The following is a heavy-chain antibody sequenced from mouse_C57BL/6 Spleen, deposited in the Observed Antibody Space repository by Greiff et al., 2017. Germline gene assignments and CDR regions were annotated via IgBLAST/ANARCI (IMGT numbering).Heavy chain of an antibody. D-gene: IGHD1-1*01. Sequence: VQLQQPGAELVRPGSSVQLSCKASGYTFTSYWMDWVKQRPGQGLEWIGNIYPSDSESHYNQKFKDKATLTVYKSASTAYMPLSSLTSEDSAVYYSARRDYYGSSYGGYFDYWGQGTTLTVSS. J-gene: IGHJ2*01. CDR3: ARRDYYGSSYGGYFDY. CDR2: IYPSDSES. V-gene: IGHV1-61*01. CDR1: GYTFTSYW.